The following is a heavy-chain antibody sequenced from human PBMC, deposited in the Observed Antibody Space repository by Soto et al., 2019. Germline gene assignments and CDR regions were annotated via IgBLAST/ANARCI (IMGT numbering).Heavy chain of an antibody. J-gene: IGHJ6*02. CDR3: ARDRWAPLSRRPHYYGMDV. CDR1: GYTFTGYY. V-gene: IGHV1-2*04. D-gene: IGHD1-26*01. Sequence: ASVKVSCKASGYTFTGYYMHWVRQAPGQGLEWMGWINPNSGGTNYAQKFQGWVTMTRDRSISTAYMELSRLRSDDTAVYYCARDRWAPLSRRPHYYGMDVWGQGTTVTVSS. CDR2: INPNSGGT.